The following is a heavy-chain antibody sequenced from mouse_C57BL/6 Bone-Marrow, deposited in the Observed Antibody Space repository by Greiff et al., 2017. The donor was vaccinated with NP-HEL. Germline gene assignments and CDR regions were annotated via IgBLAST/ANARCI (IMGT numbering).Heavy chain of an antibody. D-gene: IGHD2-4*01. CDR3: ARDYDYDGGFAY. V-gene: IGHV1-69*01. CDR2: IDPSDSYT. Sequence: QSCKASGYTFTSYWMHWVKQRPGQGLEWIGEIDPSDSYTNYNQKFKGKSTLTVDKSSSTAYMQLSSLTSEDSAVYYCARDYDYDGGFAYWGQGTLGTVSA. J-gene: IGHJ3*01. CDR1: GYTFTSYW.